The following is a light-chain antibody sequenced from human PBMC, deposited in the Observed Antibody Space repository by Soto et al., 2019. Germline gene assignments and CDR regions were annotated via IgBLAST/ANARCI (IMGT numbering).Light chain of an antibody. CDR2: DAS. Sequence: TQSPSTLSASVGDRLTITCRASQSISSWLAWYQQKPGKAPKFLIYDASTLESGVPSRFRGSGYGTEFTLTISNLQPDDFATYYCQQYSTYLWTFGQGTKVDIK. V-gene: IGKV1-5*01. J-gene: IGKJ1*01. CDR1: QSISSW. CDR3: QQYSTYLWT.